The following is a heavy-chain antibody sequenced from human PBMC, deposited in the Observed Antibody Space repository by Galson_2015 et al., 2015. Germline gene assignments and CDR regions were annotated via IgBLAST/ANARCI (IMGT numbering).Heavy chain of an antibody. CDR3: ARCSGGSCYSVWGLCFCDY. Sequence: SVKVSCKASGYTFTSYGISWVRQAPGQGLEWMGWISAYNGNTNYAQKLQGRVTMTTDTSTSTAYMELRSLRSDDTAVYYCARCSGGSCYSVWGLCFCDYWGQGTLVTVSS. CDR1: GYTFTSYG. V-gene: IGHV1-18*04. J-gene: IGHJ4*02. D-gene: IGHD2-15*01. CDR2: ISAYNGNT.